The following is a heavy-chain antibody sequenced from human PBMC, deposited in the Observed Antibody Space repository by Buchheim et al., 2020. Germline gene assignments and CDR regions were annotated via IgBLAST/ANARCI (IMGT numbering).Heavy chain of an antibody. CDR2: VYTTGTT. CDR3: AKYGYYNSGGYYYDH. Sequence: QVQLLESGPGLVKPSETLSLTCSVSGGSVNYYYWSWIRQAAGKGLEWIGRVYTTGTTDYNPSLKSRVTMSVDTSKNQFSLKLSSVTAADTAVYSCAKYGYYNSGGYYYDHWGQGTL. J-gene: IGHJ5*02. D-gene: IGHD3-22*01. V-gene: IGHV4-4*07. CDR1: GGSVNYYY.